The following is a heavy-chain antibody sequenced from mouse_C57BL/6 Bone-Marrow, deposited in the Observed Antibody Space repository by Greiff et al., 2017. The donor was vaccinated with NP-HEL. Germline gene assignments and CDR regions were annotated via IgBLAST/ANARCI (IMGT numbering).Heavy chain of an antibody. Sequence: VNVVESGAELARPGASVKLSCKASGYTFTSYGISWVKQRTGQGLEWIGEIYPRSGNTYYNEKFKGKATLTADKSSSTAYMELRSLTSEDSAVYFCARYYYGSSPDYWGQGTTLTVSS. CDR1: GYTFTSYG. V-gene: IGHV1-81*01. J-gene: IGHJ2*01. CDR2: IYPRSGNT. CDR3: ARYYYGSSPDY. D-gene: IGHD1-1*01.